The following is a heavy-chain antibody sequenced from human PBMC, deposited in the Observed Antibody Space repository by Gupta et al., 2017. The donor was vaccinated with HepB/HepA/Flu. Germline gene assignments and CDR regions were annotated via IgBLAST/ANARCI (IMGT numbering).Heavy chain of an antibody. D-gene: IGHD2-2*01. CDR1: GYTFTSYA. CDR2: MNPNSGNT. V-gene: IGHV1-8*03. J-gene: IGHJ4*02. Sequence: QVQLVQSGAEVKKPGASVKVSCKASGYTFTSYAINWLRQATGQGLEWMGWMNPNSGNTGYAQKFQGRVTITRNTSISTAYMELSSLRSEDTAVYYCARGPRYCSSTSCYFDYWGQGTLVTVSS. CDR3: ARGPRYCSSTSCYFDY.